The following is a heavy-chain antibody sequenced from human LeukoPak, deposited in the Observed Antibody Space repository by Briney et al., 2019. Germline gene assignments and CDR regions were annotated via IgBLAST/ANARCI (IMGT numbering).Heavy chain of an antibody. CDR2: FDPEDGET. Sequence: GASVKVSCKVSGYTLTELSMHWVRQAPGKGLEWMGGFDPEDGETIYAQKFQGRVTMTEDTSTDTAYMELSSLRSEDTAVYYCATWPGTCRSTSCEYFQHWGQGTLVTVSS. D-gene: IGHD2-2*01. CDR3: ATWPGTCRSTSCEYFQH. J-gene: IGHJ1*01. V-gene: IGHV1-24*01. CDR1: GYTLTELS.